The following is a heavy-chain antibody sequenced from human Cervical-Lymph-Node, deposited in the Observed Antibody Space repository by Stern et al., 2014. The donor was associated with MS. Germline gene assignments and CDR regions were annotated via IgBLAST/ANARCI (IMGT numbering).Heavy chain of an antibody. D-gene: IGHD1-26*01. Sequence: VQLVESGAEVKKPGASVKVSCKVSGYTLTDLSLHWVRQAPGKGLEWMGGFDPEDGETIYAQKFQGRVSLTEETSTDTGYMELSSLRCEDTAVYYCATISGYYYGMDVWGQGTTVTVSS. CDR1: GYTLTDLS. V-gene: IGHV1-24*01. J-gene: IGHJ6*02. CDR2: FDPEDGET. CDR3: ATISGYYYGMDV.